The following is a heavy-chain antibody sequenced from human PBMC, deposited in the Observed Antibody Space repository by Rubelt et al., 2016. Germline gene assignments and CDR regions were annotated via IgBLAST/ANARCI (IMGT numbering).Heavy chain of an antibody. CDR1: GGSISSTTYY. Sequence: QLQLQESGPGLVEPSETLSLTCTVSGGSISSTTYYWGWIRQPPGKGLEWIGTIYYSGSTFYNPSLKSRVTISVDTSKNQFSLKLGSVTAADTAVYYGARRPYCGGDCYFFDYWGQGSLVTVSS. V-gene: IGHV4-39*01. D-gene: IGHD2-21*01. CDR3: ARRPYCGGDCYFFDY. CDR2: IYYSGST. J-gene: IGHJ4*02.